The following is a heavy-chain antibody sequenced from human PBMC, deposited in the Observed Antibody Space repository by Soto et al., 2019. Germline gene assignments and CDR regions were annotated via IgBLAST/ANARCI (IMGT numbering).Heavy chain of an antibody. V-gene: IGHV4-39*01. CDR1: GGSISSSSYY. CDR3: ASGDIVLVPTTPYYYYYGMDV. J-gene: IGHJ6*02. D-gene: IGHD2-2*01. CDR2: IYYSGNT. Sequence: PSETLSLTCTVSGGSISSSSYYWGWIRQPPGKGLEWIGSIYYSGNTYYNPSLKSRVTISVDTAKNQFSLKLSSVTAADTAVYYCASGDIVLVPTTPYYYYYGMDVWGQGTTVTVSS.